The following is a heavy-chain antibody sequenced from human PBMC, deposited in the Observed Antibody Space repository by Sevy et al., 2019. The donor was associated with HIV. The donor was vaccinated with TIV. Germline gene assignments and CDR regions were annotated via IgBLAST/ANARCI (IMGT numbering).Heavy chain of an antibody. CDR2: ISGSGGST. Sequence: GGSLRLSCAASGFTFSSYAMSWVRQAPGKGLEWVSAISGSGGSTYYADSVKGRFTISRDNSKNTLYLQMNSLRAEDTAVYYCAKGKDDYGDYSYYYYGMDVWGQGTTVTVSS. D-gene: IGHD4-17*01. J-gene: IGHJ6*02. CDR3: AKGKDDYGDYSYYYYGMDV. V-gene: IGHV3-23*01. CDR1: GFTFSSYA.